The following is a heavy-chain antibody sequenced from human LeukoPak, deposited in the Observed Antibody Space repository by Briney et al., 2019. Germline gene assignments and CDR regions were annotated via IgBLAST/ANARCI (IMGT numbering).Heavy chain of an antibody. Sequence: GGSLRLSCAASGFTVSDIYMSWVRQAPGKGLEWVSLIYSAGSTYYADSVTGRFTISRDNSKNTLFLQMNSLRAEDTAVYYCARRGDGGRSFDYWGQGTLVTVSS. V-gene: IGHV3-53*01. D-gene: IGHD4-23*01. J-gene: IGHJ4*02. CDR1: GFTVSDIY. CDR2: IYSAGST. CDR3: ARRGDGGRSFDY.